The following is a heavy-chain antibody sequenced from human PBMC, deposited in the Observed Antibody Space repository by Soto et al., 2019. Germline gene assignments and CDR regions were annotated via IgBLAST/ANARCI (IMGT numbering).Heavy chain of an antibody. J-gene: IGHJ6*02. CDR1: AFSFSSYW. Sequence: EVQLVESGGGLVQPGGSLRLSCAASAFSFSSYWMHWVRQAPGKGLVWVSRIKSDGSSTSYADSVKGRFTISRDNAKNTLYLQMNSLRAEDTAVYYCARTYYYYDMDVWGQGTTVTVSS. D-gene: IGHD3-10*01. CDR2: IKSDGSST. V-gene: IGHV3-74*01. CDR3: ARTYYYYDMDV.